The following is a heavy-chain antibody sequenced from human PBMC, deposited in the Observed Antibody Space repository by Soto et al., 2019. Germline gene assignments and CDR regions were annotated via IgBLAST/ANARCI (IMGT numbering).Heavy chain of an antibody. J-gene: IGHJ6*03. D-gene: IGHD4-17*01. Sequence: GGSLRLSCAASGFTFSSYSMNWVRQAPGKGLEWVSSISSSSSYIYYADSVKGRFTISRDNAKNSLYLQMNSLRAEDTAVYYCARDLTVTTLGRDMDVWGKGTTVTVSS. V-gene: IGHV3-21*01. CDR3: ARDLTVTTLGRDMDV. CDR2: ISSSSSYI. CDR1: GFTFSSYS.